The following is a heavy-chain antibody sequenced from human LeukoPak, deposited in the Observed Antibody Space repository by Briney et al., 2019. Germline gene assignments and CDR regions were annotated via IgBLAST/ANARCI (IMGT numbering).Heavy chain of an antibody. D-gene: IGHD1-26*01. CDR3: VRDLQVWELQY. CDR2: ITPDGTGA. V-gene: IGHV3-74*01. J-gene: IGHJ1*01. Sequence: GGSLRLSCAASGFTFSNNWMHWVRQTPGKGLEWVSRITPDGTGATYADSVKGRFTIFRDNAQNTVYLQMNSLRVEDTAVYYCVRDLQVWELQYWGQGTLVTVPS. CDR1: GFTFSNNW.